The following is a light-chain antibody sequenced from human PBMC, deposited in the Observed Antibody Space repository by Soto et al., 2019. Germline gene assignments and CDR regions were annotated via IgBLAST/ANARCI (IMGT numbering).Light chain of an antibody. Sequence: QSVLTQPASVSGSPGQSITISCTGTGSGVGGYNYFSWYQQHPGKPPKLMIYDVSIRPSGVSNRFSGSKSGNTASLTISGLQAEDEADYYCGSYTSSNSLLVGGGTKLTVL. CDR3: GSYTSSNSLL. V-gene: IGLV2-14*01. CDR2: DVS. J-gene: IGLJ2*01. CDR1: GSGVGGYNY.